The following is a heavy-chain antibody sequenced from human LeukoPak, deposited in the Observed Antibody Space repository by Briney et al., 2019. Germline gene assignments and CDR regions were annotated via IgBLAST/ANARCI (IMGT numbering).Heavy chain of an antibody. D-gene: IGHD5-12*01. CDR2: IDYSGST. CDR3: ARQAPRYSGYDRLLHFDP. J-gene: IGHJ5*02. Sequence: SETLSLTCTVSGGSISSSTYYWGWIRQPPGKGLEWIGSIDYSGSTYYNPSLKSRGTISVDTSKNQFYLKVSSVTAADTAVYYCARQAPRYSGYDRLLHFDPWGQGTLVTVSS. V-gene: IGHV4-39*01. CDR1: GGSISSSTYY.